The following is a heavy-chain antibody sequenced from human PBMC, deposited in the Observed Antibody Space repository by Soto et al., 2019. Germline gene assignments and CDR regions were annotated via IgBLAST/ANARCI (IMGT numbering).Heavy chain of an antibody. V-gene: IGHV3-30*02. CDR2: IWYDGSNK. CDR1: GVSFSSSG. D-gene: IGHD5-12*01. J-gene: IGHJ4*02. CDR3: AHLPHRDGYTDY. Sequence: PGGSLRLSCAASGVSFSSSGMHWACQAPGKGLEWVAVIWYDGSNKYYADSVKGRFTISRDNSKNTLYLQMNSLRAEDTAVYYCAHLPHRDGYTDYWGQGTLVTVSS.